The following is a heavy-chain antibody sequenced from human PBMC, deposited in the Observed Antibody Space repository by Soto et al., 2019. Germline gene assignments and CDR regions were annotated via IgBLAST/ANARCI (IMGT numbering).Heavy chain of an antibody. D-gene: IGHD6-19*01. V-gene: IGHV4-31*03. CDR1: GGSISSGGYY. Sequence: TSETLSLTCTVSGGSISSGGYYWSWIRQHPGKGLEWIGYIYYSGSTYYNPSLKSRVTISVDTSKNQFSLKLSSVTAADTAVYYCARSGKGEWLVHGYAFDIWGPGTMVTVSS. CDR3: ARSGKGEWLVHGYAFDI. J-gene: IGHJ3*02. CDR2: IYYSGST.